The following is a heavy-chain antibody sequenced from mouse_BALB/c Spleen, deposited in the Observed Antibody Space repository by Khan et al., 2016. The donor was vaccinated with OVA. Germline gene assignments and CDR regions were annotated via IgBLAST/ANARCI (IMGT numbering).Heavy chain of an antibody. Sequence: QVQLQQPGAELVKPGAPVKLSCKASGYTFTSYWTNWVKQRPGRGLEWIGRIDPSDSETHYNQKFQDQATLTVDKSSSTAYLQLSSLTSEDSAVYYGARGGYGNYGDAMDYWGQGTAVTVSS. V-gene: IGHV1-69*02. J-gene: IGHJ4*01. D-gene: IGHD2-1*01. CDR1: GYTFTSYW. CDR3: ARGGYGNYGDAMDY. CDR2: IDPSDSET.